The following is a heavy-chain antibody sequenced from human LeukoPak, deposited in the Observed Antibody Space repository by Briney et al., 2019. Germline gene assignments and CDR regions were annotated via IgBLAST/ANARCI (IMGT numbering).Heavy chain of an antibody. D-gene: IGHD3-3*01. CDR3: AKDWSGGNVLGAY. Sequence: GGSLRLSCAASGFTFSAYAMSWVRQAPGKGLQWVSTISGSGGSTYYADSVKGRFTISRDNSKNTLYVQMNSLRAEDTAVYYCAKDWSGGNVLGAYWGQGTLVTVSS. V-gene: IGHV3-23*01. CDR2: ISGSGGST. J-gene: IGHJ4*02. CDR1: GFTFSAYA.